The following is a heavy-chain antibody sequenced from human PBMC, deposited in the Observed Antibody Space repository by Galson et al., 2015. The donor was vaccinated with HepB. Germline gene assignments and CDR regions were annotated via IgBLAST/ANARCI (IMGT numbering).Heavy chain of an antibody. D-gene: IGHD3-22*01. V-gene: IGHV2-70*04. Sequence: PALVKPTQTLTLTCTFSGFSLSTSGMRVSWIRQPPGKALEWLARIDWGDDKFYSTSLKTRLTISKDTSKNQVVLTMTNMDPVDTATYYCARIRNYYDSSGYYPAGVDDAFDIWGQGTMVTVSS. CDR1: GFSLSTSGMR. CDR3: ARIRNYYDSSGYYPAGVDDAFDI. CDR2: IDWGDDK. J-gene: IGHJ3*02.